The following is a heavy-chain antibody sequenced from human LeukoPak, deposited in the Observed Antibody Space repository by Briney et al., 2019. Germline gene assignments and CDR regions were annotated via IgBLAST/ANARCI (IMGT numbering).Heavy chain of an antibody. V-gene: IGHV4-4*07. J-gene: IGHJ4*02. CDR3: ARHFGDYGGNSEPYYFDY. D-gene: IGHD4-23*01. CDR1: GGSISSYY. Sequence: ASETLSLTCTVSGGSISSYYWSWIRQPAGKGLEWIGRIYTSGSTYYNPSLKSRVTISVDTSKNQFSLKLSSVTAADTAVYYCARHFGDYGGNSEPYYFDYWGQGTLVTVSS. CDR2: IYTSGST.